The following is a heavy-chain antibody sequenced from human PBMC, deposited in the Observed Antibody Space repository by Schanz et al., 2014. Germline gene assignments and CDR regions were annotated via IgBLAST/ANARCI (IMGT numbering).Heavy chain of an antibody. J-gene: IGHJ4*02. CDR3: VSSGSYSSYAF. CDR2: INSVGSNT. Sequence: EVQLVQSGGGLVQPGGSLRLSCAASGFTFSSHWMHWVRQDPGKGLVWVARINSVGSNTDYADSVTGRFTISRDNAKNTLELQMNTLRAEDTAVYHCVSSGSYSSYAFWGQGTLVTVSS. V-gene: IGHV3-74*01. D-gene: IGHD3-10*01. CDR1: GFTFSSHW.